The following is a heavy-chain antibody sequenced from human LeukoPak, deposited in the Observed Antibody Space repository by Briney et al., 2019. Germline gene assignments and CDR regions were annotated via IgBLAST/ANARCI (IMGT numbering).Heavy chain of an antibody. Sequence: ASVKVSCKASGYTFTDYYIHWVRQAPGQGLEWMGWINPNSGGTNYAQKFQGRVTMTRDTSITTVYMELSRLRSGDTAVYYCTRGPNYYGSGRSWFDPWGQGTLVTVSS. D-gene: IGHD3-10*01. J-gene: IGHJ5*02. CDR2: INPNSGGT. CDR1: GYTFTDYY. V-gene: IGHV1-2*02. CDR3: TRGPNYYGSGRSWFDP.